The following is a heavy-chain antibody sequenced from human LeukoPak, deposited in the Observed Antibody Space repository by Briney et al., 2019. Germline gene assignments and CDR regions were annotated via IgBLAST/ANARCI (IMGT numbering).Heavy chain of an antibody. CDR2: ISHDGSNK. J-gene: IGHJ4*02. D-gene: IGHD3-16*01. CDR1: GFTFSSYG. Sequence: GGSLRLSCAASGFTFSSYGMHWVRQAPGKGLEWVAVISHDGSNKYYADSEKGRFTISRDNSKNTVHLEMSSLRVEDTAVYHCARSLGETTFDYWGQGTLVTVSP. CDR3: ARSLGETTFDY. V-gene: IGHV3-30*03.